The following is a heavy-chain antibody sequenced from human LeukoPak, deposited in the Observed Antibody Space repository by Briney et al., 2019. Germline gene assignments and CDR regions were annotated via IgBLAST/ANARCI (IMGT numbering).Heavy chain of an antibody. CDR1: GYTLTELS. D-gene: IGHD4-11*01. CDR2: FDPEDGET. V-gene: IGHV1-24*01. CDR3: ATRLTTVTITGYFQH. Sequence: ASVKVSCKVSGYTLTELSMHWVRQAPGKGLEWMGGFDPEDGETIYAQKFQGRVTMTEDTSTDTAYMELSSLRSEDTAVYHCATRLTTVTITGYFQHWGQGTLVTVSS. J-gene: IGHJ1*01.